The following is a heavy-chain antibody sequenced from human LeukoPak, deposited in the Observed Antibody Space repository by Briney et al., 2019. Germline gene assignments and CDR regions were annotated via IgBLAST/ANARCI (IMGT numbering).Heavy chain of an antibody. V-gene: IGHV3-21*01. CDR3: AREMTTVTTSSWFDP. J-gene: IGHJ5*02. CDR1: GFTFSSYS. CDR2: ISSSSSYI. Sequence: GGSLRLSCAASGFTFSSYSMNWVRQAPGKGLEWVSSISSSSSYIYYADSVKGRFTISRDNAKNPLYLQMNSLRAEDTAVYYCAREMTTVTTSSWFDPWGQGTLVTVSS. D-gene: IGHD4-17*01.